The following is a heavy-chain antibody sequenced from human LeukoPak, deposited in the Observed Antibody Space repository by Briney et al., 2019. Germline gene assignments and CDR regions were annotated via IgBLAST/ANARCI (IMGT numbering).Heavy chain of an antibody. D-gene: IGHD6-19*01. CDR2: ISGSGGST. CDR3: AKNLAVAGTFFDY. V-gene: IGHV3-23*01. Sequence: GGSLRLSCAAPGFTFSSYAMSWVRQAPGKGLEWVSAISGSGGSTYYADSVKGRFTISRDNSKNTLYLQMNSLRAEDTAVYYCAKNLAVAGTFFDYWGQGTLVTVSS. J-gene: IGHJ4*02. CDR1: GFTFSSYA.